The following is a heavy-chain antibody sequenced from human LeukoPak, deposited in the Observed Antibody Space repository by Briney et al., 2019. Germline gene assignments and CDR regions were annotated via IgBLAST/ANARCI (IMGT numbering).Heavy chain of an antibody. CDR2: INPSGGST. CDR1: GYTFTTYS. V-gene: IGHV1-46*01. Sequence: ASVKVSCKPSGYTFTTYSLNWVRQAPGQGLEWMGIINPSGGSTSYAQKFQGRVTMTRDTSTSTVYMELSSLRSEDTAVYYCARDWTEGSNPVDYWGQGTLVTVSS. J-gene: IGHJ4*02. CDR3: ARDWTEGSNPVDY. D-gene: IGHD3/OR15-3a*01.